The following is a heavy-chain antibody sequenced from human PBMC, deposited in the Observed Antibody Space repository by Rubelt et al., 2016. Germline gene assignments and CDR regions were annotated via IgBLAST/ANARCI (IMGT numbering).Heavy chain of an antibody. CDR3: ASLGGRDYYYYGMDV. J-gene: IGHJ6*02. V-gene: IGHV1-69*06. Sequence: QVQLVQSGAEVKKPGSSVKVSCKASGGTFSSYAISWVRQAPGQGLEWMGGIIPIFGTANYAQKFQGRVTRTRDTSISTAYMELSRLRSDDTVVYYWASLGGRDYYYYGMDVWGQGTTVTVSS. D-gene: IGHD3-16*01. CDR2: IIPIFGTA. CDR1: GGTFSSYA.